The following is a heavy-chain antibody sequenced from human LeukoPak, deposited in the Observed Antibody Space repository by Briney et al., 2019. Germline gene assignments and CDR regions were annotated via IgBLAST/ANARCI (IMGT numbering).Heavy chain of an antibody. CDR1: GYTFTSYG. J-gene: IGHJ4*02. V-gene: IGHV1-18*01. CDR2: ISAYNGNT. Sequence: ASVKVSCKASGYTFTSYGISWVRQAPGQGLEWMGWISAYNGNTNYAQKLQGRVTMTTDTSTSTAYMELRSLRSDDTAVYYCVRFDYYDSSGSVDYWGQGTLVTVSS. D-gene: IGHD3-22*01. CDR3: VRFDYYDSSGSVDY.